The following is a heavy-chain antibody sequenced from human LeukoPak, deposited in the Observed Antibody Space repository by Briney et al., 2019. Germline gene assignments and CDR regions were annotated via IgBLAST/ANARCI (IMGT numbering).Heavy chain of an antibody. CDR2: TYHSGST. D-gene: IGHD6-13*01. CDR1: GYSISSGYY. J-gene: IGHJ5*02. Sequence: KPSETLSLTCAVSGYSISSGYYWGWIRQPPGKGLEWIGSTYHSGSTYYNPSLKSRVTISVDTSKNQFSLKLSSVTAAHTAVYYCARRSAASQQQLNWFDPWGQGTLVTVSS. V-gene: IGHV4-38-2*01. CDR3: ARRSAASQQQLNWFDP.